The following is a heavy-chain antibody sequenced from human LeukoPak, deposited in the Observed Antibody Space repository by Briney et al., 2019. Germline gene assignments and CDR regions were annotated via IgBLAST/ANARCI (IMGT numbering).Heavy chain of an antibody. CDR2: ISPSGDIT. J-gene: IGHJ5*02. D-gene: IGHD1-26*01. V-gene: IGHV3-23*01. CDR1: GFTFSNHG. Sequence: GGSLRLSCAASGFTFSNHGMNWVRKAPGKGLEWVSGISPSGDITYYADSVKGRFTISRDNSKNTLYLQMNSLRAEDTAVYYCARPRVGATGWFDPWGQGTLVTVSS. CDR3: ARPRVGATGWFDP.